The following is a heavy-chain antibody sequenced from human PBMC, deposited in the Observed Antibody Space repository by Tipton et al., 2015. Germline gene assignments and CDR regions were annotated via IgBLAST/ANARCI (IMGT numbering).Heavy chain of an antibody. Sequence: SLRLSCAASGFTFSSYSMNWVRQAPGKGLEWVSSISSSSSYIYYADSVKGRFTISRDNAKNSLYLQMNSLRAEDAAVYYCAKIKARHYYDNTGYLDYWGQGTLVTVSS. J-gene: IGHJ4*02. CDR1: GFTFSSYS. CDR2: ISSSSSYI. D-gene: IGHD3-22*01. V-gene: IGHV3-21*01. CDR3: AKIKARHYYDNTGYLDY.